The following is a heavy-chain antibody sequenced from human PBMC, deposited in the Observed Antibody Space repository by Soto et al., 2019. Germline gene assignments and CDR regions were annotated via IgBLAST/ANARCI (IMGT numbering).Heavy chain of an antibody. D-gene: IGHD4-17*01. CDR1: GNTFTNYD. Sequence: QVQLVQSGAEVKKPGASVMVSCKASGNTFTNYDINWVRQATGQGLEYLGWMNPNSGDTAYEQKFQGRVTMTWDTSITTAYMELRSLRSEDTAVYFCARGVKYGAYSRWFDPWGQGTLGTVSS. V-gene: IGHV1-8*01. CDR3: ARGVKYGAYSRWFDP. CDR2: MNPNSGDT. J-gene: IGHJ5*02.